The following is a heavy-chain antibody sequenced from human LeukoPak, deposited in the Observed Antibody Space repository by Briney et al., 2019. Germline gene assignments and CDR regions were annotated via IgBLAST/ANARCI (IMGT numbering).Heavy chain of an antibody. CDR1: GFTASSNC. Sequence: GGSLRLSWAAAGFTASSNCMSWVRQAPGRGLEWVSVIYSGGNTYHADSVKGRFTISRDNSKNTLYLQRNSLRAEDTAVYYCARGRRDFYYYMAVWGKGTTVTVSS. J-gene: IGHJ6*03. V-gene: IGHV3-66*02. CDR2: IYSGGNT. CDR3: ARGRRDFYYYMAV. D-gene: IGHD6-6*01.